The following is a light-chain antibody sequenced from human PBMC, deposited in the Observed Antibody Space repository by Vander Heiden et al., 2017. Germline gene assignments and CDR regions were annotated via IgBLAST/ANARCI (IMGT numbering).Light chain of an antibody. CDR3: QQYGSSHMYS. Sequence: ENLFTQPPAPLSLSTGARATLSFRSSQSVSSSYLAWYQQKPAQSPRLLIHGASSRSTGIPDSFSGSGSGTDFTLPISSLVPEDFAVYYCQQYGSSHMYSFGQGTKLEIK. CDR2: GAS. V-gene: IGKV3-20*01. J-gene: IGKJ2*03. CDR1: QSVSSSY.